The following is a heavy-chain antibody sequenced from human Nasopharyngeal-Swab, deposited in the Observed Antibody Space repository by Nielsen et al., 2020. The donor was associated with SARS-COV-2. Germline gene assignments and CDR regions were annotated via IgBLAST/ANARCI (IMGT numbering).Heavy chain of an antibody. V-gene: IGHV3-23*01. CDR2: ISGSGGST. CDR1: GFTLSTYW. Sequence: GESLKISCAASGFTLSTYWMHWVRQAPGKGLEWVSAISGSGGSTYYADSVKGRFTISRDNSKNTLYLQMNSLRAEDTAVYYCAKDQDVGYYDSSGYFGAFDIWGQGTMVTVSS. J-gene: IGHJ3*02. CDR3: AKDQDVGYYDSSGYFGAFDI. D-gene: IGHD3-22*01.